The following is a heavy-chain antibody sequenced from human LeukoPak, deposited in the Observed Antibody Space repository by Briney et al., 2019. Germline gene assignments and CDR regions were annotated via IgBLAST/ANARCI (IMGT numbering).Heavy chain of an antibody. D-gene: IGHD5-18*01. CDR1: GYTFTSYY. J-gene: IGHJ5*02. CDR2: INPSGGST. Sequence: ASVKVSCKASGYTFTSYYMHWVRQAPGQGLKWMGIINPSGGSTSYAQKFQGRVTMTRDTSTSTVYMELSSLRSEDTAVYYCAREGDVDTATWHWFDPWGQGTLVTVSS. CDR3: AREGDVDTATWHWFDP. V-gene: IGHV1-46*01.